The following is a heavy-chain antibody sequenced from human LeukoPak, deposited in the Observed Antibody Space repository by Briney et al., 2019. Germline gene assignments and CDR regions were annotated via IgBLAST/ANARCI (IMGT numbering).Heavy chain of an antibody. CDR2: INPNSGGT. D-gene: IGHD5-12*01. V-gene: IGHV1-2*02. CDR3: AREATTQAVYFDY. J-gene: IGHJ4*02. CDR1: RYTFTGYY. Sequence: GASVKVSCKASRYTFTGYYMHWVRQAPGQGLEWMGWINPNSGGTNYAQKFQGRITMTRDTSISIAYMELSRLRSDDTAVYYCAREATTQAVYFDYWGQGTLVIVSS.